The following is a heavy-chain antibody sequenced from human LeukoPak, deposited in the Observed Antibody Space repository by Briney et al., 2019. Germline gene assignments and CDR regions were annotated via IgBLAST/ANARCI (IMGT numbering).Heavy chain of an antibody. V-gene: IGHV1-69*13. CDR3: ARDGGGWFDP. D-gene: IGHD3-16*01. CDR2: IIPIFGTA. J-gene: IGHJ5*02. CDR1: GGTFSSYA. Sequence: ASVKVSCKASGGTFSSYAISWVRQAPGQGLEWMAGIIPIFGTANYAQKFQGRVPITADESTSTAYMELSSLRSEDTAVYYCARDGGGWFDPWGQGTLVTVSS.